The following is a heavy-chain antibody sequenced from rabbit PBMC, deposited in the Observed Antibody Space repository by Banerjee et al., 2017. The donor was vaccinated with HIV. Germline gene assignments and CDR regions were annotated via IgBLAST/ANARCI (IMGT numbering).Heavy chain of an antibody. Sequence: QEQLEESGGDLVKPEGSLTLTCTASGFSFSSSYWICWVRQAPGKGLEWIACIYAGSSDNTYYASWAKGRFTISKASWTTVTLQMTSLTAADTATYFCARDLAGVIGWNFNLWGQGTLVTVS. J-gene: IGHJ4*01. V-gene: IGHV1S45*01. CDR2: IYAGSSDNT. CDR1: GFSFSSSYW. CDR3: ARDLAGVIGWNFNL. D-gene: IGHD4-1*01.